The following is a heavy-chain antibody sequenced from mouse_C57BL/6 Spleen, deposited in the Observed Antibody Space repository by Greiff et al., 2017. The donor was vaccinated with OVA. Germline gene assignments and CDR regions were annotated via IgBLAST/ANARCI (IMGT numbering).Heavy chain of an antibody. Sequence: QVQLKQPGAELVMPGASVKLSCKASGYTFTSYWMHWVKQRPGQGLEWIGEIDPTDSDTNYNEKFKGKSTLTVDKSSSTTYMQLSSLTSEDYAVYYCARSRYYGSRRFDYWGQGTTLTVSS. J-gene: IGHJ2*01. D-gene: IGHD1-1*01. CDR1: GYTFTSYW. V-gene: IGHV1-69*01. CDR3: ARSRYYGSRRFDY. CDR2: IDPTDSDT.